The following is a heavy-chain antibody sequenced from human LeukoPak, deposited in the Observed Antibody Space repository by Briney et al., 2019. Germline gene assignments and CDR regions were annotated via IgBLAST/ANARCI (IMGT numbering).Heavy chain of an antibody. J-gene: IGHJ4*02. CDR3: ARDFFHSSESRPFDY. V-gene: IGHV3-21*06. CDR2: IFSRSESI. D-gene: IGHD3-22*01. CDR1: GFTFGAYT. Sequence: GGSLRLSCAGSGFTFGAYTINWVRQASGKGLEWVSCIFSRSESILYADSVKGRFTISRDNAKNLLYLQMDSLRVEDTAVYYCARDFFHSSESRPFDYWGQGTLVTVSS.